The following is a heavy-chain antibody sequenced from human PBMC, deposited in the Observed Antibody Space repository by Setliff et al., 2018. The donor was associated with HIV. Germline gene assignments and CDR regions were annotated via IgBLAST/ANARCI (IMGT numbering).Heavy chain of an antibody. CDR2: IYYRGSA. Sequence: LSLTCTVSGGSITTTNYYWGWVRQSPGKGLEWIGVIYYRGSAYYNLSLQSRVTLSGDTSKNSFSLHLTSVTAADTAVYFCARARGPPLPVLDFWGQGTLVTVSS. CDR1: GGSITTTNYY. D-gene: IGHD3-10*01. V-gene: IGHV4-39*07. CDR3: ARARGPPLPVLDF. J-gene: IGHJ4*02.